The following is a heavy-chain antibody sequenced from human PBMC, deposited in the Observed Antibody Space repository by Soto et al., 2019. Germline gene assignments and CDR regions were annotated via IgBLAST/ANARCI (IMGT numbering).Heavy chain of an antibody. CDR3: AKVLRFVVVCGIDY. CDR2: ISGSGGST. V-gene: IGHV3-23*01. Sequence: GGSLRLSCAASGFTFSSYAMSWVRQAPGKGLEWVSAISGSGGSTYYADSVKGRFTISRDNSKNTLYLQMNSLRAEDTAVYYCAKVLRFVVVCGIDYWGQGTLVTVSS. D-gene: IGHD2-15*01. J-gene: IGHJ4*02. CDR1: GFTFSSYA.